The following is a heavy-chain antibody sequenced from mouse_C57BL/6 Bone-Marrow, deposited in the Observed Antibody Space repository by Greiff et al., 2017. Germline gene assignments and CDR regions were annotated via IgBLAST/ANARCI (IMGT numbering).Heavy chain of an antibody. CDR3: AREGTTSGSSPWFAY. D-gene: IGHD1-1*01. CDR2: IDPEDGET. CDR1: GFNIKDYY. V-gene: IGHV14-2*01. Sequence: VQLQQSGAELVKPGASVKLSCTASGFNIKDYYMHWVKQRTEQGLEWIGRIDPEDGETKYAPKFPGKAPITADTSSNTAYLQLSSLTSEDTAVYYCAREGTTSGSSPWFAYWSQETLVTVSA. J-gene: IGHJ3*01.